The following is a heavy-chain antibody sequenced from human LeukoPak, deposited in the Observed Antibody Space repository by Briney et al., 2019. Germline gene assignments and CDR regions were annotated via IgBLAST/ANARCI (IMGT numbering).Heavy chain of an antibody. CDR3: ARGLGWNDGH. V-gene: IGHV4-61*02. J-gene: IGHJ4*02. CDR2: IYTSGST. D-gene: IGHD1-1*01. Sequence: SQTLSLTCTVSGGSISSGSYYWSWIRQPAGKGLEWIGRIYTSGSTNYNPSLKNRVTISVDTSKNQFSLKLSFVTAADTAVYYCARGLGWNDGHWGQGTLVTVSS. CDR1: GGSISSGSYY.